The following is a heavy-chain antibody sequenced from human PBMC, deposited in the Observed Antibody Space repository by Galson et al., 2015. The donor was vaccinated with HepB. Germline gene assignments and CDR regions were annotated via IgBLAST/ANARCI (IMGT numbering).Heavy chain of an antibody. J-gene: IGHJ6*02. D-gene: IGHD3-10*01. V-gene: IGHV3-66*01. CDR3: ARDKMYYYGSGSYYNEGYYGMDV. CDR2: IYSGGST. CDR1: GFTVSSNY. Sequence: SLRLSCAASGFTVSSNYMSWVRQAPGKGLEWVSVIYSGGSTYYADSVKGRFTISRDNSKNTLYLQMNSLRAEDTAVYYCARDKMYYYGSGSYYNEGYYGMDVWGQGTTVTVSS.